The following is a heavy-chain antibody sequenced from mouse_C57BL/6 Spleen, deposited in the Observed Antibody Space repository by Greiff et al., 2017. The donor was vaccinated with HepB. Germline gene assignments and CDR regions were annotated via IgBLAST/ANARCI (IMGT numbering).Heavy chain of an antibody. D-gene: IGHD1-1*01. CDR2: IYPRSGNT. Sequence: QVQLQQSGAELARPGASVKLSCKASGYTFTSYGISWVKQRTGQGLEGIGEIYPRSGNTYYKEKFKGKSKLTADKSSSTEYMELRSLTSEDSAVYFCARIITTVVDPYYFDYWGQGTTLTVSS. CDR1: GYTFTSYG. V-gene: IGHV1-81*01. CDR3: ARIITTVVDPYYFDY. J-gene: IGHJ2*01.